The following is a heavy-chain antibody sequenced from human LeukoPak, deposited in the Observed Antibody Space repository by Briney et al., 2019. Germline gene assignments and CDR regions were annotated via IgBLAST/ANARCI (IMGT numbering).Heavy chain of an antibody. CDR1: GGSISSYY. Sequence: SETLSLTCTVSGGSISSYYWSWIRQPPGKGLEWIGYIYYSGSTNYNPSLKSRVTISVDTSKNQFSLKLSSVTAADTAVYYCARDGYGGNSAYFQHWGQGTLVTVSS. CDR3: ARDGYGGNSAYFQH. CDR2: IYYSGST. V-gene: IGHV4-59*12. J-gene: IGHJ1*01. D-gene: IGHD4-23*01.